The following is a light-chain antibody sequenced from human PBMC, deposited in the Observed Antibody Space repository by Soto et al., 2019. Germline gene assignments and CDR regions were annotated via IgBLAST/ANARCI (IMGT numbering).Light chain of an antibody. CDR2: EVT. Sequence: QSVLTQPASVSGSPGQSITISCAGTRDDIGAYYYVSWYQQHPGNAPKLLVYEVTNRPSGVSDRFSGSKSGNTASLTISGLQAEDEADYYCNSYTNSSAVVFGGGTKVTVL. J-gene: IGLJ2*01. CDR3: NSYTNSSAVV. CDR1: RDDIGAYYY. V-gene: IGLV2-14*01.